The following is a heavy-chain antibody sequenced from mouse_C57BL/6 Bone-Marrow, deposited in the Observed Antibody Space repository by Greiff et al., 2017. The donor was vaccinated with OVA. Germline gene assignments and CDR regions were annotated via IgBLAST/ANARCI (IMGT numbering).Heavy chain of an antibody. CDR1: GYSFTGYY. CDR2: INPSTGGT. Sequence: EVKLQESGPELVKPGASVKISCKASGYSFTGYYMNWVKQSPEKSLEWIGEINPSTGGTTYNQKFKAKATLTVDKSSSTAYMQLKSLTSEDSAVYYCARWRTGKGYFDYWGQGTTLTVSS. CDR3: ARWRTGKGYFDY. J-gene: IGHJ2*01. D-gene: IGHD4-1*01. V-gene: IGHV1-42*01.